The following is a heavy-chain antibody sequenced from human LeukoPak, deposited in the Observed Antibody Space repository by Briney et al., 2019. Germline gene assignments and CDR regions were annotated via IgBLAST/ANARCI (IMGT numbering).Heavy chain of an antibody. CDR3: ARIPYCGGDCYFGTFDY. CDR2: IYYSGST. J-gene: IGHJ4*02. V-gene: IGHV4-59*01. D-gene: IGHD2-21*02. CDR1: GGSISSYY. Sequence: SETLSLTCTVSGGSISSYYWSWIRQPPGKGLEWIGYIYYSGSTNCNPSLKSRVTISVDTSKNQFSLKLSSVTAADTAVYHCARIPYCGGDCYFGTFDYWGQGTLVTVSS.